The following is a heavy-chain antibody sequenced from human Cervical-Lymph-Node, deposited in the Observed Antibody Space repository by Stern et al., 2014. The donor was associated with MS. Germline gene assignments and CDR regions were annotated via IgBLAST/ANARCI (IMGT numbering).Heavy chain of an antibody. Sequence: VQLVESGAEVKKPGASVKVSCKASGYTFTNYNIDWVRQATGQGLEWMGWMNPNRGNKGYAQRFQGRVTMTRDTSTSTAYMELSSLKAEDTAVYYCARVRFYGSGIYYALGDGMEVWGQGTTVTVSS. CDR3: ARVRFYGSGIYYALGDGMEV. D-gene: IGHD3-10*01. CDR1: GYTFTNYN. V-gene: IGHV1-8*01. CDR2: MNPNRGNK. J-gene: IGHJ6*02.